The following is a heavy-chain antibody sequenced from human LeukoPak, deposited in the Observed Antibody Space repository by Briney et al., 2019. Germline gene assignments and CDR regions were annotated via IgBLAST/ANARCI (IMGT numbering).Heavy chain of an antibody. Sequence: GRSLRLSCAASGFTVDDYAMHWVRQAPGKGLEWVSGISWNSGSIGYADSVKGRFTISRDNAKNSLYLQMNSLRAEDTALYYCAKGRDKYQLLSKNWFDPWGHGTLVTVSS. CDR3: AKGRDKYQLLSKNWFDP. D-gene: IGHD2-2*01. CDR1: GFTVDDYA. CDR2: ISWNSGSI. V-gene: IGHV3-9*01. J-gene: IGHJ5*02.